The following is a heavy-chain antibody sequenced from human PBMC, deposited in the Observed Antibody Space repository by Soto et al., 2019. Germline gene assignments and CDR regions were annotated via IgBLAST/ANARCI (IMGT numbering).Heavy chain of an antibody. Sequence: QVLLVQSGAEVKKPGSSVKVSCTLSGATFSSYAMSWVRQAPGQGLEWIGGIIPFFGTPNYAQKFQGRVTITADTSTATSYMELSSLRSDDTAVYYCARDKGAYYSHLVYWGQGPLVTVSS. CDR2: IIPFFGTP. J-gene: IGHJ4*02. D-gene: IGHD3-22*01. V-gene: IGHV1-69*06. CDR3: ARDKGAYYSHLVY. CDR1: GATFSSYA.